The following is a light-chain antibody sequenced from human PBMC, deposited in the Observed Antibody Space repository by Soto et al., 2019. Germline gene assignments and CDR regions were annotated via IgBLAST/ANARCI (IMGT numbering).Light chain of an antibody. J-gene: IGKJ3*01. V-gene: IGKV1-9*01. CDR1: QGITTS. Sequence: IQLTQSPSSLSASVGDRVTITCRASQGITTSLAWYQQKSRKAPKLLIYAASTWQSGVPSRFSGSGSGTDFSLTISSLQPEDFATYYCQQLNSYPRTFGPGTKVDIK. CDR3: QQLNSYPRT. CDR2: AAS.